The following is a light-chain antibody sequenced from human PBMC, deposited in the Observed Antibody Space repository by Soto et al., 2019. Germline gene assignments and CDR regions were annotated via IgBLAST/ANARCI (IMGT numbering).Light chain of an antibody. Sequence: ETVLTQFPATVSLSPGERATLYCRTGQSVKYDYLAWYQQKPGQAPRLLVYGIFNWATGVPARFSGSGSGTDFALPISVLEHEDSAVYYYQQSAGSPQTFCQGAKVEIK. CDR3: QQSAGSPQT. J-gene: IGKJ2*01. V-gene: IGKV3-20*01. CDR2: GIF. CDR1: QSVKYDY.